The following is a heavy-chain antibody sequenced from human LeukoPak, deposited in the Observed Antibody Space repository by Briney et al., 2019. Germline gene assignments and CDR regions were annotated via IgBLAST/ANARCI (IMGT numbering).Heavy chain of an antibody. Sequence: GGSLRLSCAASGFTLSSYSMNWVRQAPGKGLEWVSSISSSSSYIYYADSVKGRFTISRDNAKNSVYLQMNSLRAEDTAVYYCARDPEATATLDYWGQGTLGTVSA. CDR1: GFTLSSYS. CDR2: ISSSSSYI. D-gene: IGHD2-15*01. J-gene: IGHJ4*02. CDR3: ARDPEATATLDY. V-gene: IGHV3-21*01.